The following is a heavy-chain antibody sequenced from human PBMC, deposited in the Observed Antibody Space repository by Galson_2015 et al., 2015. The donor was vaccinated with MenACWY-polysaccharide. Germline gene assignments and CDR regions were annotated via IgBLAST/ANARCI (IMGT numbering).Heavy chain of an antibody. CDR2: ISYNGRNQ. CDR1: GFTFSNYG. J-gene: IGHJ4*02. V-gene: IGHV3-30*18. CDR3: ANVAQVQLDRRLGFDY. D-gene: IGHD1-1*01. Sequence: SLRLSCAASGFTFSNYGMHWVRQAPGKGLEWVAIISYNGRNQYYADSVKGRFTISRDNSKNTLYLQMNSLRAEDTAVYYCANVAQVQLDRRLGFDYWGQGTLVIVSS.